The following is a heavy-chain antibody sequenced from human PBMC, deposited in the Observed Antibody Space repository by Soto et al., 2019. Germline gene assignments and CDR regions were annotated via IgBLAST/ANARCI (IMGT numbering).Heavy chain of an antibody. D-gene: IGHD6-25*01. Sequence: TLSLTCTVSGGSISSYYWSWIRQPPGKGLEWIGYIYYSGSTNYNPSLKSRVTISVDTSKNQFSLKLSSVTAADTAVYYCARGGSSGGVAYYYMDVWGKGTTVTVSS. V-gene: IGHV4-59*08. CDR1: GGSISSYY. J-gene: IGHJ6*03. CDR3: ARGGSSGGVAYYYMDV. CDR2: IYYSGST.